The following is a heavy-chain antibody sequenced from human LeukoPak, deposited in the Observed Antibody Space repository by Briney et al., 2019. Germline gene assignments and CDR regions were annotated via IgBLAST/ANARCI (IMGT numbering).Heavy chain of an antibody. V-gene: IGHV3-74*01. CDR1: GFTFSDYW. J-gene: IGHJ4*02. CDR3: ARSLTSSWYYFDH. CDR2: INSDGDWT. D-gene: IGHD6-13*01. Sequence: GGSLRLSCAASGFTFSDYWMQWVRQVPGKGLVWVSRINSDGDWTNYAESVKGRFTISRDNAENTLYLQMNSLRAEDAAVYYCARSLTSSWYYFDHWGQGALVTVS.